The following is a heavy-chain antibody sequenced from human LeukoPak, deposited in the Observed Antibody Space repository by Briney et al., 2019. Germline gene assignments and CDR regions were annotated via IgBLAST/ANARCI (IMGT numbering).Heavy chain of an antibody. CDR2: ISGDGGTT. Sequence: GGSLRLSCAASGFTFDDYAMNWVRQAPGKGLQGVSLISGDGGTTYYADSVKGRFTISRDNGKNSLFLQMNSLRTEDTAFYYCAKDISRHCASTSCYPLDWGQGTLVTVSS. CDR3: AKDISRHCASTSCYPLD. J-gene: IGHJ4*02. D-gene: IGHD2-2*01. V-gene: IGHV3-43*02. CDR1: GFTFDDYA.